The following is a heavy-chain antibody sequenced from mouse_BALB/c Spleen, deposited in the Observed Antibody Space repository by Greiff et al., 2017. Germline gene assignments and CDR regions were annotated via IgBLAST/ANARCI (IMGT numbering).Heavy chain of an antibody. J-gene: IGHJ4*01. V-gene: IGHV3-2*02. CDR1: GYSITSDYV. Sequence: EVQLQQSGPGLVKPSQSLSLTCTVTGYSITSDYVWNLIRQVPGNKLEWMGYISYSGSTSYNPSLKSRISITRDTSKNQFFLQLNSVTTEDTATYYCARRGTSYYAMDYWGQGTSVTVSS. D-gene: IGHD3-3*01. CDR2: ISYSGST. CDR3: ARRGTSYYAMDY.